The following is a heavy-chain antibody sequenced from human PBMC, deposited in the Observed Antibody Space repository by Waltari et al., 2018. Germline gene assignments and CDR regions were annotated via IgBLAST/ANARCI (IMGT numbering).Heavy chain of an antibody. Sequence: QVQLVQSGAGVKKPGSSVKVSCRASGGTFSSYAISWLRQAPGQGLEWMGGIIPIFGTANYAQKFQGRVTITTDESTSTAYMELSSLRSEDTAVYYCAREGGQSGSYFMRPFDYWGQGTLVTVSS. D-gene: IGHD3-10*01. CDR3: AREGGQSGSYFMRPFDY. CDR2: IIPIFGTA. J-gene: IGHJ4*02. V-gene: IGHV1-69*05. CDR1: GGTFSSYA.